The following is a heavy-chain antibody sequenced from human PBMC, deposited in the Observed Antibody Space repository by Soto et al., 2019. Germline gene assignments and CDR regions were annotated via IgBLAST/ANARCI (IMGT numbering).Heavy chain of an antibody. Sequence: QVQLQESGPGLVKPSETLSLTYTVSGGSISSYYWSWIRQPPGKGLEWIGYIYYSGSTNYNPSLKSRVTISVDTSKNQFSLKLSSVTAADTAVYYCARAGAAAGISFYYYYGMDVWGQGTTVTVSS. V-gene: IGHV4-59*01. CDR3: ARAGAAAGISFYYYYGMDV. J-gene: IGHJ6*02. D-gene: IGHD6-13*01. CDR1: GGSISSYY. CDR2: IYYSGST.